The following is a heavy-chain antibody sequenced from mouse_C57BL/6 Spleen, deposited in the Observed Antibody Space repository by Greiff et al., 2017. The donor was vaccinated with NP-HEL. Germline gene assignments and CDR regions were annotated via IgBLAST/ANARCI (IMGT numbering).Heavy chain of an antibody. CDR2: INYDGSST. D-gene: IGHD3-2*02. Sequence: DVQLVESEGGLVQPGSSMKLSCTASGFTFSDYYMAWVRQVPEKGLEWVANINYDGSSTYYLDSLKSRFIISRDNAKNILYLQMSSLKSEDTATYYCARDSSGYGFAYWGQGTLVTVSA. V-gene: IGHV5-16*01. CDR3: ARDSSGYGFAY. CDR1: GFTFSDYY. J-gene: IGHJ3*01.